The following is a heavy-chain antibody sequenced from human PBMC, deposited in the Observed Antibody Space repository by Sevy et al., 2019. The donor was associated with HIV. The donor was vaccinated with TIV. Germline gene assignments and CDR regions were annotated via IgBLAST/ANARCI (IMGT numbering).Heavy chain of an antibody. J-gene: IGHJ3*02. CDR1: GFTFSDYA. V-gene: IGHV3-48*01. CDR2: ISYDGTAN. Sequence: GGSLRLSCAASGFTFSDYAMHWVRQAPGKGLEWVSYISYDGTANYYVDSVKGRFTISRDNSKNSLYLQMSSLRVEDTAVYYCVRLATPGGYDIWGQGTMVTVSS. CDR3: VRLATPGGYDI. D-gene: IGHD6-25*01.